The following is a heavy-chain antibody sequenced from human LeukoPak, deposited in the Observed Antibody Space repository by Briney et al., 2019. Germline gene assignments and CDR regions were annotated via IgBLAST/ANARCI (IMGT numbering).Heavy chain of an antibody. CDR2: INHSGST. CDR3: ARLGSQWVVLTDYFDY. V-gene: IGHV4-34*01. D-gene: IGHD6-19*01. Sequence: PSETLSLTCAASGGSFSGYYWSWIRQPPGKGLEWIGEINHSGSTNYNPSLKSRVTISVDTSKNKFSLKLSSLTAADTAVYYCARLGSQWVVLTDYFDYWGQGTLVTVSS. J-gene: IGHJ4*02. CDR1: GGSFSGYY.